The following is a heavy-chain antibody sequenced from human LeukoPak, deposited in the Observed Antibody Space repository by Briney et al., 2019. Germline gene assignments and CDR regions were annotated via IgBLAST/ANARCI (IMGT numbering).Heavy chain of an antibody. V-gene: IGHV1-69*01. D-gene: IGHD3-10*01. Sequence: GSSVTVSCKASGGTFSSYAISWVRQAPGQGLEWMGGIIPIFGTANYAQKFQGRVTITADESTSTAYMELSSLRSEDTAVYYCARDSGITMVRDDSRSDAFDIWGQGTMVTVSS. J-gene: IGHJ3*02. CDR2: IIPIFGTA. CDR1: GGTFSSYA. CDR3: ARDSGITMVRDDSRSDAFDI.